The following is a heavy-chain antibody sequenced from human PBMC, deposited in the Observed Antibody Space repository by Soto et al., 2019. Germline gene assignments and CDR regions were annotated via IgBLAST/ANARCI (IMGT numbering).Heavy chain of an antibody. CDR2: ISYDGSNK. D-gene: IGHD5-12*01. J-gene: IGHJ5*02. CDR3: AKVAGGSGYDVFYWFDP. Sequence: GGSLRLSCAASGFTFSSYGMHWVRQAPGKGLEWVAVISYDGSNKYYADSVKGRFTISRDNSKNTLYLQMNSLRAEDTAVYYCAKVAGGSGYDVFYWFDPWGQGTLVTVSS. V-gene: IGHV3-30*18. CDR1: GFTFSSYG.